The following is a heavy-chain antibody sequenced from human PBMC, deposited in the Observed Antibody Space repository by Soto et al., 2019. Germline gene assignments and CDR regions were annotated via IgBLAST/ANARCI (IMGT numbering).Heavy chain of an antibody. V-gene: IGHV3-23*01. CDR3: AKGSVVVAANFDS. J-gene: IGHJ4*02. D-gene: IGHD2-21*02. CDR1: GFTFNDYA. CDR2: ISSSGYST. Sequence: GGSLRLSCAASGFTFNDYAMSWFRQAPGKGLEWVSAISSSGYSTYYADSVKGRFTISRDNSKNTVYLQMNNLRAEDTAVYYCAKGSVVVAANFDSWGQGTRGTVS.